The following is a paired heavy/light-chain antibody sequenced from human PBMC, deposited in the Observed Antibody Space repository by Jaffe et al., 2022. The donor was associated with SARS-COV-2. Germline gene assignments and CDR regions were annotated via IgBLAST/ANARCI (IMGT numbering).Light chain of an antibody. V-gene: IGLV2-8*01. Sequence: QSALTQPPSASGSPGQSVTISCTGTSSDVGAFNYVSWYQQHPGKAPKLMIYDVSKRPSGVPDRFSGSKSGNTASLTVSRLQTEDEADYYCSSHTRSNTFLFGTGTKVTVL. CDR1: SSDVGAFNY. CDR2: DVS. CDR3: SSHTRSNTFL. J-gene: IGLJ1*01.
Heavy chain of an antibody. D-gene: IGHD6-13*01. V-gene: IGHV3-74*01. CDR2: INSEGSST. J-gene: IGHJ6*03. CDR3: TRDIPYTSSSHYMDV. CDR1: GFTFSSHW. Sequence: EVQLVESGGGLVQPGGSLRLSCAASGFTFSSHWMHWVRQAPGKGLVWVSRINSEGSSTTYADSVKGRFTISRDNAKNTLYLQMNSLRAEDTALYYCTRDIPYTSSSHYMDVWGKGTTVTVSS.